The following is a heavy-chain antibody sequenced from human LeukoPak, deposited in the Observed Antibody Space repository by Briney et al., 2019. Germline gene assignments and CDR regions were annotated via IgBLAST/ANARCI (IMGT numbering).Heavy chain of an antibody. Sequence: GSLRLSCAASGFNFSSYLMHWVRQAPGKGLEWVAIISYDGSNKYYADSVKGRFTISRDNSKNTLYLQMNSLRAEDTAVYYCARGSSPYYYYYGMDVWGQGTTVTVSS. V-gene: IGHV3-30*14. J-gene: IGHJ6*02. CDR3: ARGSSPYYYYYGMDV. CDR2: ISYDGSNK. CDR1: GFNFSSYL. D-gene: IGHD6-13*01.